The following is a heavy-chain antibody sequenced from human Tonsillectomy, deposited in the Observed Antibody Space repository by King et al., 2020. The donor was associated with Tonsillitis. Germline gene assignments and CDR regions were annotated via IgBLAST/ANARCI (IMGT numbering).Heavy chain of an antibody. V-gene: IGHV4-30-4*01. CDR1: GGSISSGDYY. D-gene: IGHD2-15*01. CDR3: ARTRTRHCNFDS. CDR2: MYYSGST. J-gene: IGHJ4*02. Sequence: VQLQESGPGLVKPSQTLSLTCTVSGGSISSGDYYWSWLRQFPGKGLEWIGYMYYSGSTYSNPSLKSRVTISADTSKNQFSLKLTSVTAADTAVYYCARTRTRHCNFDSWGQGTLVTVSS.